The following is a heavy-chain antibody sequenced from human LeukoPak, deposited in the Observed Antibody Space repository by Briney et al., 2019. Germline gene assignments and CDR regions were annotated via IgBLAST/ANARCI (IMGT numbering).Heavy chain of an antibody. CDR1: GFTFGDYA. J-gene: IGHJ4*02. V-gene: IGHV3-49*04. CDR3: ARGIIGLRGFDY. Sequence: GGTLRLSCTASGFTFGDYAMSWVRQAPGKGLEWGGFIRNKAYGGTAEYAASVKDRFTISRDDSKSIAYLQMNSLKTEDTAVYYCARGIIGLRGFDYWGQGTLVTVSS. CDR2: IRNKAYGGTA. D-gene: IGHD1-20*01.